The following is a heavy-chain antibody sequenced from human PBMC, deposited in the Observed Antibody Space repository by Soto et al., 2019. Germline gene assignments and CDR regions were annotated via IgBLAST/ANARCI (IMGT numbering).Heavy chain of an antibody. CDR2: IYHSGST. V-gene: IGHV4-38-2*02. J-gene: IGHJ4*02. CDR3: ARESYNWNYSYFDY. CDR1: GYSISSGYY. Sequence: SETLSLTCAVSGYSISSGYYWGWIRQPPGKGLEWIGSIYHSGSTYYNPSLKSRVTISVDTSKNQFSLKLSSVTAADTAVYYCARESYNWNYSYFDYWGQGTLVTVFS. D-gene: IGHD1-7*01.